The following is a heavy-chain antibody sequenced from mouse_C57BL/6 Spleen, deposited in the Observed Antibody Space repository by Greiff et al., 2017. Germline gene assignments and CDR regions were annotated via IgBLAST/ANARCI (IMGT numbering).Heavy chain of an antibody. CDR3: ARSEGNYWYFDV. Sequence: EVQLQQSGPELVKPGASVKIPCKASGYTFTDYNMDWVKQSHGKSLEWIGDIIPNNGGTIYNQKFKGKATLTVDKSSSTAYMELRSLTSEDTAVYYCARSEGNYWYFDVWGTGTTVTVSS. V-gene: IGHV1-18*01. CDR2: IIPNNGGT. CDR1: GYTFTDYN. D-gene: IGHD2-1*01. J-gene: IGHJ1*03.